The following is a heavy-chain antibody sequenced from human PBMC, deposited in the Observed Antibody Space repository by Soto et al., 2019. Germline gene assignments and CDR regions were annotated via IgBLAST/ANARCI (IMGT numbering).Heavy chain of an antibody. V-gene: IGHV1-18*01. CDR1: GYTFTSYG. CDR3: ARVPSYYDILTGWLFYGMDV. D-gene: IGHD3-9*01. CDR2: ISAYNGNT. J-gene: IGHJ6*02. Sequence: ASVKVSCKASGYTFTSYGISWVRQAPGQGLEWMAWISAYNGNTNYAQKLQGRVTMTTDTSTSTAYMELRSLRSDDTAVYYCARVPSYYDILTGWLFYGMDVRG.